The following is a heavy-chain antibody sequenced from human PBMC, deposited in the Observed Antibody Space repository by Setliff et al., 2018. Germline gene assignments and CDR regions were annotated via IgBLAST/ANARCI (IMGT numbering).Heavy chain of an antibody. CDR2: IIPIFGTA. CDR3: ARATYYYDSSGYFLDAFDI. CDR1: GYTFTSHY. V-gene: IGHV1-69*05. Sequence: SVKVSCKASGYTFTSHYMHWVRQAPGQGLEWMGGIIPIFGTANYAQKFQGRVTITTDESTSTAYMELSSLRSEDTAVYYCARATYYYDSSGYFLDAFDIWGQGTMVTVSS. D-gene: IGHD3-22*01. J-gene: IGHJ3*02.